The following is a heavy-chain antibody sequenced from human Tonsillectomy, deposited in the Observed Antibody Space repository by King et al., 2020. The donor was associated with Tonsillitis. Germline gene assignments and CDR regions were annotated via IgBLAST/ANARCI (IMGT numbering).Heavy chain of an antibody. J-gene: IGHJ6*02. D-gene: IGHD1-1*01. CDR2: IDPSDSYT. Sequence: VQLVESGAEVKKPGESLRISCKGSGYSFNSYWINWVRQMPGKGLEWMGRIDPSDSYTNYSPSFQGHVTISADKSSSTAYRQWSSLKASDTAMYYCARLIAQLPAVDPQPYYYYGMDVWGQGTTVTVSS. CDR1: GYSFNSYW. CDR3: ARLIAQLPAVDPQPYYYYGMDV. V-gene: IGHV5-10-1*01.